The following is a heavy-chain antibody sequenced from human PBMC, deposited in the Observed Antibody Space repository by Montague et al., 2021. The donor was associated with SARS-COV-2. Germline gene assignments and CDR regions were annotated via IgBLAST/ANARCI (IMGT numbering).Heavy chain of an antibody. CDR2: ISHSGST. J-gene: IGHJ6*02. CDR1: GGSFSGYY. D-gene: IGHD1-14*01. Sequence: SETLSLTCAVYGGSFSGYYWSWIRQSPGKGLEWIGDISHSGSTNYNPSLKSRVTLSLDTPKNQFSLKLSSVTAADTAVYYCARFANRRFFVTSYYGMDVWGLGATVTVSS. V-gene: IGHV4-34*01. CDR3: ARFANRRFFVTSYYGMDV.